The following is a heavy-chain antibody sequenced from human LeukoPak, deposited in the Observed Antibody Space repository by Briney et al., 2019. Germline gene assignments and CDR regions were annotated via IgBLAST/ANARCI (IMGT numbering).Heavy chain of an antibody. J-gene: IGHJ4*02. CDR3: ARDEGHSTNWGLFDF. CDR1: GYTFSSYH. Sequence: GASVKVSCKASGYTFSSYHINWVRQATGQGLEWMGWLNPNSGNTDYAQKFQGRVTITRNTSISTAYMELSSLRSEDTAVYYCARDEGHSTNWGLFDFWGQGSLVTVS. CDR2: LNPNSGNT. D-gene: IGHD6-13*01. V-gene: IGHV1-8*01.